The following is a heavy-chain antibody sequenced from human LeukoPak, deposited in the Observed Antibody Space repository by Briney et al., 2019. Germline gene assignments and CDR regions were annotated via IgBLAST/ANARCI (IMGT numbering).Heavy chain of an antibody. V-gene: IGHV3-20*04. Sequence: GGSLRLSCAASGFTFDDYGMSWVRRAPGKGLEWVSGIKWNGGSTGCGDSVRGRFTISRDNAKNSLNLQMNRLRAEDTALYYCARDWPNWNAGSDVWGQGTTVTLSS. CDR1: GFTFDDYG. D-gene: IGHD1-1*01. J-gene: IGHJ6*02. CDR3: ARDWPNWNAGSDV. CDR2: IKWNGGST.